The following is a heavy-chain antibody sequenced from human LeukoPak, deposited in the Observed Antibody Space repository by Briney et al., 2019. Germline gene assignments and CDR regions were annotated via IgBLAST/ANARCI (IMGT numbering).Heavy chain of an antibody. D-gene: IGHD2-2*01. CDR2: ISAYNGYT. V-gene: IGHV1-18*01. J-gene: IGHJ4*02. CDR1: GYTFTNYG. CDR3: ATGPTVVVPAAGAGDY. Sequence: GASVKVSCKASGYTFTNYGISWVRQAPGQGLEWMGWISAYNGYTDYAQNLQFRVTMTTDTSTSTAYMELSSLRSEDTAVYYCATGPTVVVPAAGAGDYWGQGTLVTVSS.